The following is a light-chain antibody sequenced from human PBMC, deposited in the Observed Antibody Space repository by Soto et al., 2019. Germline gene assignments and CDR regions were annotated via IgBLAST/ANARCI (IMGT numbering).Light chain of an antibody. V-gene: IGKV1-39*01. CDR3: QQSYSTPWT. J-gene: IGKJ1*01. Sequence: DIQMTQSPSSLSASVRDRVTITCRASHNTRGYLNWYQQKPGKAPKLLIYAASNLQSGIPSRFSGSGSETDFTLTISSLRPEDFATYYCQQSYSTPWTFGQGTKVDIK. CDR1: HNTRGY. CDR2: AAS.